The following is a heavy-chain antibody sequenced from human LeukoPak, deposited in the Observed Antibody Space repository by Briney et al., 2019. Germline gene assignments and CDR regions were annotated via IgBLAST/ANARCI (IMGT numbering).Heavy chain of an antibody. J-gene: IGHJ4*02. Sequence: SETLSLTCTVSGGSISSGSYYWSWIRQPAGKGLEWIGRIYTSGSTNYNPSLKSRVTISVDTSENQFSLKLSSVTAADTAVYYCARDRYDILTGHYPFDYWGQGTLVTVSS. CDR2: IYTSGST. D-gene: IGHD3-9*01. CDR1: GGSISSGSYY. V-gene: IGHV4-61*02. CDR3: ARDRYDILTGHYPFDY.